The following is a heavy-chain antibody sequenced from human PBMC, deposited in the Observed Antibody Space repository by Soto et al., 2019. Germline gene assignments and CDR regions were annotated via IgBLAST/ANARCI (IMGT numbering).Heavy chain of an antibody. D-gene: IGHD5-12*01. J-gene: IGHJ5*02. V-gene: IGHV3-23*01. Sequence: PVGSLRLSCAASGFTFSSYAMSWVRQAPGTGLEWVSAISGSGGSTYYADSVKGRFTISRDNSKNTLYLQMNSLRAEDTAVYYCAKRQDIVATMWDWFDPWSQGTLVTVSS. CDR3: AKRQDIVATMWDWFDP. CDR2: ISGSGGST. CDR1: GFTFSSYA.